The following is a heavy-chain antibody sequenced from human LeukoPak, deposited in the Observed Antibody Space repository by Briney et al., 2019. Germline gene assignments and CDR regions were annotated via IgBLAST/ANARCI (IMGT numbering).Heavy chain of an antibody. V-gene: IGHV1-2*02. CDR2: SNPKSGST. CDR3: ARGSIRGNPLYYFHY. J-gene: IGHJ4*02. CDR1: GYTFTGYY. Sequence: ASVNVSCKASGYTFTGYYMHWVRQAPGQGGEGVGWSNPKSGSTNYAQKSQRRVTMTRDPSIRTANMELSRLRSDDTAVYYCARGSIRGNPLYYFHYWGQGTLVTVSS. D-gene: IGHD2/OR15-2a*01.